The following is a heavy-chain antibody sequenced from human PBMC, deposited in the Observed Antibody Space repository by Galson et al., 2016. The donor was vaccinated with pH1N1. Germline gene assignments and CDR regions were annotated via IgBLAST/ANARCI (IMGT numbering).Heavy chain of an antibody. D-gene: IGHD2-15*01. V-gene: IGHV3-74*01. CDR2: IDNDGRGT. CDR3: ARNWWGIDY. Sequence: SLRLSCAASGFPFSDYWMHWVRRAPGKGLVWVARIDNDGRGTSHADSVRGRFAISRDNAENMMNLQMNSLRTDDTAVYYCARNWWGIDYWGQGALVTVSS. CDR1: GFPFSDYW. J-gene: IGHJ4*02.